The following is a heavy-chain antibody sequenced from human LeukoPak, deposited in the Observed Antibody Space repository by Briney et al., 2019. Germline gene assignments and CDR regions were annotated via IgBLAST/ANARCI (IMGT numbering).Heavy chain of an antibody. D-gene: IGHD6-13*01. V-gene: IGHV3-9*01. CDR1: GFTFDDYA. J-gene: IGHJ1*01. CDR3: AKEKYSSSWYEAYFQH. CDR2: ISWNSGSI. Sequence: GGSLRLSCAASGFTFDDYAMHWVRQAPGKGLEWVSGISWNSGSIGYADSVKGRFTISGDNAKNSLYLQMNSLRAEDTALYYCAKEKYSSSWYEAYFQHWGQGTLVTVSS.